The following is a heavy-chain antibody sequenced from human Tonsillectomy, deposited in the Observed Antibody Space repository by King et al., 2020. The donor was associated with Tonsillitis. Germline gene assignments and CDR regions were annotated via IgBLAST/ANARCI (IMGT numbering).Heavy chain of an antibody. Sequence: VQLVESGGGLVQPGGSLRLSCAASGFTFSSYAMNWVRQAPGKGLEWVSALSGSGGSTYYADSVKGRFTISRDKSKNTLYLQMNSLRAEDTAVYYCAKYSGYDFGALDVWGQGTTVTVSS. J-gene: IGHJ6*02. CDR3: AKYSGYDFGALDV. CDR2: LSGSGGST. CDR1: GFTFSSYA. V-gene: IGHV3-23*04. D-gene: IGHD3-3*01.